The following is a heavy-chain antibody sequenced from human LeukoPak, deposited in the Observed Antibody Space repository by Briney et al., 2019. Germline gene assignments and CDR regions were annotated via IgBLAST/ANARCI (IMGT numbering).Heavy chain of an antibody. CDR3: TTDSRGWFGELLG. J-gene: IGHJ4*02. V-gene: IGHV3-15*01. D-gene: IGHD3-10*01. Sequence: PGGSLRLSCAASGFTFSSYAMSWVRQAPGKGLEWVGRIKSKTDGGTTDYAAPVKGRFTISRDDSKNTLYLQMNSLKTEDTAMYYCTTDSRGWFGELLGWGQGTLVTVSS. CDR2: IKSKTDGGTT. CDR1: GFTFSSYA.